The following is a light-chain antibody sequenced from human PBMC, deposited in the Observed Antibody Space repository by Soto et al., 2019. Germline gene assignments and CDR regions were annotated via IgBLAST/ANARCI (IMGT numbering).Light chain of an antibody. CDR1: QSVLYRSNNKNY. CDR3: QHYYNNPPT. CDR2: WAS. V-gene: IGKV4-1*01. J-gene: IGKJ4*01. Sequence: DIVVTQSPDSLAASLGEGATINCRSTQSVLYRSNNKNYLAWYQQKTGQTPKMLIYWASTRESGVPDRFSGSGSGTDFTLTISSLQAEDVEVYYCQHYYNNPPTFGGGTKVDIK.